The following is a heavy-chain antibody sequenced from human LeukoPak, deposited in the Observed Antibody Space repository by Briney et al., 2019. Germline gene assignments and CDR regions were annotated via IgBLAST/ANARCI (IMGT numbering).Heavy chain of an antibody. D-gene: IGHD1-26*01. V-gene: IGHV3-21*01. J-gene: IGHJ4*02. CDR3: ARVSGSYSGYYFDY. CDR1: GFTFSSYS. Sequence: GGSLRLSCAASGFTFSSYSMNWVRQAPGKGLEWVSSISSSSSYIYYADSVKGRFTISRDNAKNSLYLQMNSLRAEDTAVYYCARVSGSYSGYYFDYWGQGTLVTVSS. CDR2: ISSSSSYI.